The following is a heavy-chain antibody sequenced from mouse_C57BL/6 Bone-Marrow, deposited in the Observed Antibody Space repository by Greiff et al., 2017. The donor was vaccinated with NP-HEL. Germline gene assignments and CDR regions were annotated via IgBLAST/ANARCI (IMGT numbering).Heavy chain of an antibody. J-gene: IGHJ4*01. D-gene: IGHD3-3*01. V-gene: IGHV7-1*01. CDR3: ARDPRGDYAMDY. CDR1: GFTFSDFY. CDR2: SRNKANDYTT. Sequence: EVQGVESGGGLVQSGRSLRLSCATSGFTFSDFYMEWVRQAPGKGLEWIAASRNKANDYTTEYSASVKGRFIVSRDTSQSILYLQMNALRAEDTAIYYCARDPRGDYAMDYWGQGTSVTVSS.